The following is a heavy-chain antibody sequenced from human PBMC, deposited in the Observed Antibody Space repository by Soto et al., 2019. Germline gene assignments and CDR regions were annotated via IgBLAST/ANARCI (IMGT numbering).Heavy chain of an antibody. CDR1: GFTFDAYP. J-gene: IGHJ3*01. CDR2: LAWDGGSI. CDR3: VRDDAFDL. V-gene: IGHV3-9*01. Sequence: EAQLVESGGGLVQPGRSLRLSCAASGFTFDAYPMHWVRQAPGKGLEWVAGLAWDGGSIEYVDSVEGRFTISRDNAKNSLYLQMSSLRDEDTALYYCVRDDAFDLWGQGTQVTVSS.